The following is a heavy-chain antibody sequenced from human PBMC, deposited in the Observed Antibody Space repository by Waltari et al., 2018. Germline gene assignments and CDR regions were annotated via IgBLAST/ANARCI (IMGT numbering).Heavy chain of an antibody. D-gene: IGHD2-15*01. J-gene: IGHJ6*03. CDR3: ANQAATLFSYYYYYMDV. CDR1: GFHFSLYY. CDR2: ISGSGGST. V-gene: IGHV3-23*01. Sequence: EVQLLESVGGLVKPGGALRLSWAASGFHFSLYYSGWVSQAPGKGLEWVSAISGSGGSTYYADSVKGRFTISRDNSKNTLYLQMNSLRAEDTAVYYCANQAATLFSYYYYYMDVWGKGTTVTVSS.